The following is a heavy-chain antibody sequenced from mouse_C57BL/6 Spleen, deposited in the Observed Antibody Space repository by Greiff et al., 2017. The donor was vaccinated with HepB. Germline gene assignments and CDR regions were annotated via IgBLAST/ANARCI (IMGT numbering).Heavy chain of an antibody. D-gene: IGHD1-1*01. CDR1: GYAFSSSW. CDR2: IYPGDGDT. Sequence: QVQLQQSGPELVKPGASVKISCKASGYAFSSSWMNWVKQRPGKGLEWIGRIYPGDGDTNYNGKFKGKATLTADKSSSTAYMQLSSLTAEGSAVYFCARGYYYGSSGYFDVWGTVTTVTVSS. V-gene: IGHV1-82*01. J-gene: IGHJ1*03. CDR3: ARGYYYGSSGYFDV.